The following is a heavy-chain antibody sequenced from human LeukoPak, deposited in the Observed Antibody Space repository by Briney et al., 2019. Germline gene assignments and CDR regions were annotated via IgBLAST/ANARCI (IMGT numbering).Heavy chain of an antibody. D-gene: IGHD5-12*01. CDR2: TSSSSYI. CDR1: GFTFSSYS. J-gene: IGHJ4*02. CDR3: AREGAKRGYSGYDAMY. V-gene: IGHV3-21*01. Sequence: GGSLRLSCAASGFTFSSYSMNWVRQAPGKGLEWVSSTSSSSYIYYADSVKGRFTISRDNAKNSLYLQMNSLRAEDTAVYYCAREGAKRGYSGYDAMYWGQGTLVIVSS.